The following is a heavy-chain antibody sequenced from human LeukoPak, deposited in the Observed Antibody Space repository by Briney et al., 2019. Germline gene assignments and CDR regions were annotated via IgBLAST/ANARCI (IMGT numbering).Heavy chain of an antibody. J-gene: IGHJ2*01. Sequence: SETLSLTCTVSGGSISSYYWSWIRQPPGKGLEWIGYIYYSGSTNYNPSLKSRVTISVYTSKNQFSLKLSSVTAADTAVYYCARESSGYYWYFDLWGRGTLVTVSS. D-gene: IGHD3-22*01. V-gene: IGHV4-59*01. CDR2: IYYSGST. CDR3: ARESSGYYWYFDL. CDR1: GGSISSYY.